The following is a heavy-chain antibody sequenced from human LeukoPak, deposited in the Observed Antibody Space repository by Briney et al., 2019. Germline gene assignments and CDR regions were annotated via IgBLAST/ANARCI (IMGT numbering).Heavy chain of an antibody. D-gene: IGHD4-23*01. CDR2: IHYSGIT. CDR1: GGSITSSGYY. Sequence: PSETLSLTCTVSGGSITSSGYYWGWLRQSPGKGLEWIASIHYSGITYYNPSLKSRVTISVDTSKNQFSLKLSSVTAADTAVYYCARYGGQSEFDYWGQGTLVTVSS. J-gene: IGHJ4*02. V-gene: IGHV4-39*01. CDR3: ARYGGQSEFDY.